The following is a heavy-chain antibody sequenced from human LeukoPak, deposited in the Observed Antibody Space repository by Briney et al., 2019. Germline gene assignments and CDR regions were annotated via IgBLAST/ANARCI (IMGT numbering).Heavy chain of an antibody. CDR1: GLTFTSYA. J-gene: IGHJ3*02. CDR3: ADNYYYDSSDYYGAFDI. CDR2: ISGSGGST. V-gene: IGHV3-23*01. D-gene: IGHD3-22*01. Sequence: GGSLRLSCAASGLTFTSYAMSWVRQAPGKGLEWVSAISGSGGSTYYADSVKGRFTISRDNSKNTLYLQMNSLRAEDTAVYYCADNYYYDSSDYYGAFDIWGQGTMVTVSS.